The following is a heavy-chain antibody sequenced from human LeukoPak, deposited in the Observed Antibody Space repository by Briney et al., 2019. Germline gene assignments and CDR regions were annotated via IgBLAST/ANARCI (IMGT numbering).Heavy chain of an antibody. V-gene: IGHV3-30*18. D-gene: IGHD2-8*01. CDR1: GFTFSSYG. Sequence: GGSLRLSCAASGFTFSSYGMHWVRQAPGKGLEWVAVISYDGSNKYYADSVKGRFTISRDNSKNTLYLQMNSLRAEDTATYYCAKAMYASSSAVDWGQGTLVTVS. J-gene: IGHJ4*02. CDR3: AKAMYASSSAVD. CDR2: ISYDGSNK.